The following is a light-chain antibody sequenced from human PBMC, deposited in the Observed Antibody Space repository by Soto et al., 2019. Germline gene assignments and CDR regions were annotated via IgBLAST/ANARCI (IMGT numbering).Light chain of an antibody. CDR2: AAS. J-gene: IGKJ5*01. CDR3: QQSYSNSIT. V-gene: IGKV1-39*01. Sequence: DIHMTQSPSSLSASVGDRFTITCRASQSISSYLNWYHQKPGKAPKILIYAASRLQSGVPSRFSGSGSGTDFTLTISSLQPEDFATYYCQQSYSNSITFGQGTRLEIK. CDR1: QSISSY.